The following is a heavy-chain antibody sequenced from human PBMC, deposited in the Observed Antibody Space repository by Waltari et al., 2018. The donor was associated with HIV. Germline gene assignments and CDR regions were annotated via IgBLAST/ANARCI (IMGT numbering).Heavy chain of an antibody. CDR2: MNPNSGNT. J-gene: IGHJ6*02. Sequence: QVHLVQSGPEVKRPGAPVKISCKAYGYNFINFEVIWVRKAAGYGPDWLGWMNPNSGNTVCPYIFEERVTMTRDGSTDTAYLEMRGLTPEDTAICYCARNSSGKGNRYFYYGLDVWGQGTPVTV. CDR1: GYNFINFE. D-gene: IGHD3-22*01. V-gene: IGHV1-8*02. CDR3: ARNSSGKGNRYFYYGLDV.